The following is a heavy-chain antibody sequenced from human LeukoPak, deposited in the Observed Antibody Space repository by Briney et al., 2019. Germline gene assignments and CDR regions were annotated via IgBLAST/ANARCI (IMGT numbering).Heavy chain of an antibody. CDR1: GGSFSGYY. CDR3: ARGPAPRGYCSSTSCYYYYGMDV. J-gene: IGHJ6*02. CDR2: ITHSGST. D-gene: IGHD2-2*01. V-gene: IGHV4-34*01. Sequence: PSETLSLTCAVYGGSFSGYYWSWIRQPPGKGLEWIGEITHSGSTNYNPSLKSRVTISVDTSKNQFSLKLSSVTAADTAVYYCARGPAPRGYCSSTSCYYYYGMDVWGQGTTVTVSS.